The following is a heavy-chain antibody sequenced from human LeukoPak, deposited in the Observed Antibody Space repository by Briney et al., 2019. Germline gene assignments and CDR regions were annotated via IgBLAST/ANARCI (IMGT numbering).Heavy chain of an antibody. V-gene: IGHV4-61*01. CDR3: ARHLWRDSPLGSSSWIGAYDY. CDR2: IYYSGST. Sequence: SQTLSLTCTVSGGSVRSGSYYWSWIRQPPGKGLEWIGYIYYSGSTNYNPSLKSRVTISVDTSKNQFSLKLSSVTAADTAVYYCARHLWRDSPLGSSSWIGAYDYWGQGTLVTVSS. CDR1: GGSVRSGSYY. J-gene: IGHJ4*02. D-gene: IGHD6-13*01.